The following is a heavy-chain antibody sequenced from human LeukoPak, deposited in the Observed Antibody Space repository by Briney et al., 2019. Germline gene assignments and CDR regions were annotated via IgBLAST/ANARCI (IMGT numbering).Heavy chain of an antibody. CDR2: MNPNSGNT. J-gene: IGHJ5*02. D-gene: IGHD4-11*01. CDR3: ARAVTTIAPNWFDP. CDR1: GYTFTSYD. V-gene: IGHV1-8*01. Sequence: GASVKVSCKASGYTFTSYDINWVRQATRQGLEWMGWMNPNSGNTGYAQKFQGRVTMTRNTSISTAYMELSSLRSEDTAVYYCARAVTTIAPNWFDPWGQGTLVTVSS.